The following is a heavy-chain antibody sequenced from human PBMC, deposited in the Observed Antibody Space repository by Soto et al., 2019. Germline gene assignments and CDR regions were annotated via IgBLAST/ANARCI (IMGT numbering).Heavy chain of an antibody. Sequence: GGSLRLSCAASGFTFSSYDMHWVRQATGKGLEWVSAIGTAGDTYYPGSVKGRFTISGENAKNSLYLQMNSLRAEDTAVYYCARGDRPYYYDSSGYYHFDYWGQGTLVTVSS. V-gene: IGHV3-13*01. J-gene: IGHJ4*02. D-gene: IGHD3-22*01. CDR3: ARGDRPYYYDSSGYYHFDY. CDR2: IGTAGDT. CDR1: GFTFSSYD.